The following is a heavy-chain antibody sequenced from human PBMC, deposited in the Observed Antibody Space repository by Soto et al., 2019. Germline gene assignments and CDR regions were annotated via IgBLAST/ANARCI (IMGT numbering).Heavy chain of an antibody. D-gene: IGHD2-21*01. CDR2: INAGNGNT. V-gene: IGHV1-3*01. CDR1: GFTFTNHA. Sequence: ASVKVSCKASGFTFTNHAINWVRQAPGQRLEWMGWINAGNGNTKYSQKFQDRLTITRDTSASTAYMELSSLRSEDTAVYYCARVEMVITTYDYWGQGTLVTVSS. CDR3: ARVEMVITTYDY. J-gene: IGHJ4*02.